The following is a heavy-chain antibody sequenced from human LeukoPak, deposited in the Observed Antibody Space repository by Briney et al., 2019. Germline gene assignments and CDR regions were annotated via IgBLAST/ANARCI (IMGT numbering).Heavy chain of an antibody. V-gene: IGHV4-61*01. CDR2: IYYSGST. D-gene: IGHD1-26*01. J-gene: IGHJ3*02. CDR3: ARGFGGSYYRAFDI. Sequence: PSETLSLTCTVSGGSISSSSYYWSWIRQPPGKGLEWIGYIYYSGSTNYNPSLKSRVTISVDTSKNQFSLKLSSVTAADTAVYYCARGFGGSYYRAFDIWGQGTMVTVSS. CDR1: GGSISSSSYY.